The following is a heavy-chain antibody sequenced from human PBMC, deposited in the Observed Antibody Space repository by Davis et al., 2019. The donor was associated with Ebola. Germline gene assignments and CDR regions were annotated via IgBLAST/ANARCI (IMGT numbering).Heavy chain of an antibody. CDR2: INPHNGNT. CDR3: AKDSGSYYRGGMYY. Sequence: AASVKVSCKASGYTFTNYGITWVRQAPGQGLEWMGWINPHNGNTNYAQNVQGRVIMTSDTATTTAYMEVGSLRSDDTAVYYCAKDSGSYYRGGMYYWGQGAQVTVSS. CDR1: GYTFTNYG. D-gene: IGHD1-26*01. J-gene: IGHJ4*02. V-gene: IGHV1-18*04.